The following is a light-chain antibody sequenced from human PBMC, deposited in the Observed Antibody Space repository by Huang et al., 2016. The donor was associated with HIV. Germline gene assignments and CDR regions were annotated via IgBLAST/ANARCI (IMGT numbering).Light chain of an antibody. J-gene: IGKJ1*01. CDR3: QHYDNLRT. V-gene: IGKV1-33*01. CDR2: DAS. Sequence: DIQTTQSPSSLSASVGDRVTITCQASQDISNYLNWYQQKPGKAPKLLIYDASNLETGVSSRFSGSGSGTDFTFTISSLQPEDIATYYCQHYDNLRTFGQGTKVEIK. CDR1: QDISNY.